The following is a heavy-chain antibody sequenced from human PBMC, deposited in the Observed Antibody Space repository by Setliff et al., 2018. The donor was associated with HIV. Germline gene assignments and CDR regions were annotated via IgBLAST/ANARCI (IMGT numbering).Heavy chain of an antibody. J-gene: IGHJ5*02. D-gene: IGHD3-16*01. Sequence: GGSLRLSCAASGFSFNNYNVNWVRQAPGKGLEWISYISSSGSSIYYGDSVKGRFAISRDNAERSQYLQMNSLRAEGTAIYFCARYFYASSSSAIDAWGQGMPVTVSS. V-gene: IGHV3-48*03. CDR3: ARYFYASSSSAIDA. CDR2: ISSSGSSI. CDR1: GFSFNNYN.